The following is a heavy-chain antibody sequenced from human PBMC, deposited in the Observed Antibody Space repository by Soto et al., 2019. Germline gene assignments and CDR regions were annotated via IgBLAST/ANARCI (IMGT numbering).Heavy chain of an antibody. CDR3: AKATATGGGAFEI. CDR2: ILVGGST. J-gene: IGHJ3*02. V-gene: IGHV3-23*01. D-gene: IGHD2-8*02. Sequence: GGSLRLSCAVSGFICSSYDMSWVRQAPGKGLEWVSTILVGGSTHYEDSVKGRFTISRDTSKNTVSLQMNSLTAGDTAVYYCAKATATGGGAFEIYGQGTMVTVSS. CDR1: GFICSSYD.